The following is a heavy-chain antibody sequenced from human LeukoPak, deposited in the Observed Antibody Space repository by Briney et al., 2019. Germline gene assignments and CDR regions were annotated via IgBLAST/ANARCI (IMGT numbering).Heavy chain of an antibody. D-gene: IGHD3-10*01. Sequence: PSETLSLTCTVSGGSISSGDYYWSWLRQPPGKGLECIANIFYSGSTYYSPSLKSRVTISLDTSKNQFSLKLSSVTAADSAVYYCARGDYYGSGKTHFDNWGQGTLVTVSS. CDR1: GGSISSGDYY. V-gene: IGHV4-30-4*01. CDR2: IFYSGST. CDR3: ARGDYYGSGKTHFDN. J-gene: IGHJ4*02.